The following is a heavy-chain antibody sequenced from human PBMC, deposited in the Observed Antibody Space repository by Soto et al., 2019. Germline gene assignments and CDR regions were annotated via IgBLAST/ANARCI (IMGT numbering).Heavy chain of an antibody. CDR2: FDPEDGET. CDR3: ATDPLDFWSVAY. J-gene: IGHJ4*02. V-gene: IGHV1-24*01. D-gene: IGHD3-3*01. CDR1: GYTLTELS. Sequence: ASVKVSCKVSGYTLTELSMHWVRQAPGKGLEWMGGFDPEDGETIYAQKFQGRVTMTEDTSTDTAYMELSSLRSEDTAVYYCATDPLDFWSVAYWGQGTLVTVSS.